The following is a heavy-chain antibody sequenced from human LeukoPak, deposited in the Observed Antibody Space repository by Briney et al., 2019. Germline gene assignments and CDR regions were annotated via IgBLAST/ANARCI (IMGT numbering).Heavy chain of an antibody. CDR2: INSDGSGT. CDR3: ARTTSMNYVGDAFHI. CDR1: RFTFSSYW. V-gene: IGHV3-74*01. J-gene: IGHJ3*02. Sequence: PGGSLRLSCAASRFTFSSYWFHWVRHAPGKGLVWVSRINSDGSGTTYADYVKGRFTISRDNAKSTLFLQMNSLRAEDTALYYCARTTSMNYVGDAFHIWGQGTMVTVSS. D-gene: IGHD1-7*01.